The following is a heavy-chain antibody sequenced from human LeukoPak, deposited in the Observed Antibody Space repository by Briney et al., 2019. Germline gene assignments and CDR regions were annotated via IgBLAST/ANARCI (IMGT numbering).Heavy chain of an antibody. J-gene: IGHJ4*02. CDR3: ATDPDGYDDFDY. CDR2: FDPEDGET. Sequence: ASVKVSCKVSGYTLTELSMHWVRQAPGKGLEWMGGFDPEDGETIYAQKFQGRVTMTEDTSTDTAYMELSSLRSEDTAVYYCATDPDGYDDFDYWGQGTLVTVSS. V-gene: IGHV1-24*01. D-gene: IGHD5-12*01. CDR1: GYTLTELS.